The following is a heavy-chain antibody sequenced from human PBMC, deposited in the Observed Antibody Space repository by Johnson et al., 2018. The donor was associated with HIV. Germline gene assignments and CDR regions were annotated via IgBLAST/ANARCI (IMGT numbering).Heavy chain of an antibody. CDR1: GFSFSSYW. J-gene: IGHJ3*02. CDR3: ARDLGWSGDAFDI. V-gene: IGHV3-7*05. Sequence: EVQLVESGGGLVQPGGSLRLSCAASGFSFSSYWMNWVRQAPGKGLEWVANIRQDGSEKYYMDSVKGRFTISRDNAKNSMYLQMNSLRADDTAVYYCARDLGWSGDAFDIWGQGTMVTVSS. D-gene: IGHD3-16*01. CDR2: IRQDGSEK.